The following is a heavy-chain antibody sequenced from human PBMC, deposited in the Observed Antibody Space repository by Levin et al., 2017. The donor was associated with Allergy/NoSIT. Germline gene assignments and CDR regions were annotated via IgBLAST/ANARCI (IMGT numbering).Heavy chain of an antibody. CDR3: ARASSLGGTTFDY. Sequence: GGSLRLSCAASGFTFSTYTLHWVRQAPGKGLEWLAVIPYDGNNKYYADSVKGRFTISRDNSKNTLYLQMNSLRPEDTAVYYFARASSLGGTTFDYWGQGTLVTVSS. CDR2: IPYDGNNK. D-gene: IGHD3-16*01. V-gene: IGHV3-30-3*01. J-gene: IGHJ4*02. CDR1: GFTFSTYT.